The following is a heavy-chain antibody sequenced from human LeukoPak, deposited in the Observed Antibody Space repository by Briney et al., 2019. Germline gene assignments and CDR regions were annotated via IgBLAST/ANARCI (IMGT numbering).Heavy chain of an antibody. CDR1: GFTFSSYW. V-gene: IGHV3-74*01. CDR2: INSDGSST. Sequence: GGSLRLSCAASGFTFSSYWMHWVRQAPGKGLVWVSRINSDGSSTSYADSVKGRFTISRDNAKNTLYLQMNSLRAEDTALYYCASLGYSKGYYYSMDVWGQGTTVTVSS. J-gene: IGHJ6*02. CDR3: ASLGYSKGYYYSMDV. D-gene: IGHD4-11*01.